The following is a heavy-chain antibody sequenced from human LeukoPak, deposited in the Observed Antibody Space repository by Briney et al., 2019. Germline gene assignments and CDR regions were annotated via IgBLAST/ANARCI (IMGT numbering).Heavy chain of an antibody. D-gene: IGHD3-3*01. CDR2: IYYSGST. CDR1: GGSISSYY. Sequence: ASETLSLTCTVSGGSISSYYWSWIRQPPGKGLEWIGYIYYSGSTNYNPSLKSRVTISVDTSKNQFSLKLSSVTAADTAVYYCARTDYYDFWSGYSRLSGMDVWGQGTTVTVSS. CDR3: ARTDYYDFWSGYSRLSGMDV. V-gene: IGHV4-59*01. J-gene: IGHJ6*02.